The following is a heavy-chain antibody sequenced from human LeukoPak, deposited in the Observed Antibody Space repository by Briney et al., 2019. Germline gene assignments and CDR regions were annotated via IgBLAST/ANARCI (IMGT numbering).Heavy chain of an antibody. CDR2: ISSNGGST. CDR1: GFTFSSYA. Sequence: GGSLRLSCSASGFTFSSYAMHWVRQAPGKGLEYVSAISSNGGSTYYADSVEGRFTISRDNSKNTLYLQMSSLRAEDTAVYYCVKDPVVAATRGYYYGMDVWGKGTTVTVSS. J-gene: IGHJ6*04. V-gene: IGHV3-64D*06. CDR3: VKDPVVAATRGYYYGMDV. D-gene: IGHD2-15*01.